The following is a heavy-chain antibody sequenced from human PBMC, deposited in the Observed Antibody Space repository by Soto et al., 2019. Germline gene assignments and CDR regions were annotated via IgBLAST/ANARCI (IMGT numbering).Heavy chain of an antibody. CDR1: GGSFSGYY. CDR3: ARAHISGPLDGY. CDR2: INHSGST. D-gene: IGHD3-22*01. V-gene: IGHV4-34*01. J-gene: IGHJ4*02. Sequence: SETLSLTCAVYGGSFSGYYWSWIRQPPGKGLEWIGEINHSGSTNYNPSLKSRVTISVDTSKNQFSLKLSSVTAADTAVYYCARAHISGPLDGYWGQGTLVTVSS.